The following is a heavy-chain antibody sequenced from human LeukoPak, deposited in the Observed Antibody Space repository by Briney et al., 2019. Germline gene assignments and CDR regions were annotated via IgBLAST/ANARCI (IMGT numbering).Heavy chain of an antibody. J-gene: IGHJ4*02. Sequence: GGSLRLSCAASGFTISSYSMNWVRQAPGKGLEWVSSISSSSSYIYYADSVKGRFTISRDNAKNSLYLQMNSLRAEDTAVYYCARTPLSPWYFDYWGQGTLVTVSS. V-gene: IGHV3-21*01. CDR2: ISSSSSYI. CDR3: ARTPLSPWYFDY. CDR1: GFTISSYS.